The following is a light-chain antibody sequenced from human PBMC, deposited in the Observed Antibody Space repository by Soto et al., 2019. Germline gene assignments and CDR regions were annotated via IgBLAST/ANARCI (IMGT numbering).Light chain of an antibody. CDR1: SSDVGGYNY. V-gene: IGLV2-14*01. J-gene: IGLJ1*01. CDR2: DVS. Sequence: SVLTQPASVSGSPGQSITISCTGTSSDVGGYNYVSWYQQHPGKAPTLMIYDVSNRPSGVSNRFSGSKSGNTASLTISGLQAEDEADYYCSSYTSSSLYGFGTGTKVTVL. CDR3: SSYTSSSLYG.